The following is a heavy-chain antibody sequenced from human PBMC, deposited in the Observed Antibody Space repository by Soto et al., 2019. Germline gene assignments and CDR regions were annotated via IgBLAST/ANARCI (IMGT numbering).Heavy chain of an antibody. CDR1: GGSISSGGYY. Sequence: QVQLQESGPGLVKPSQTLSLTCTVSGGSISSGGYYWSWIRQHPGKGLEWIGYIYYSGSTYYNPSLKSRVTISVDTSKNQFSLKLSSVTAADTAVYYCARGTLTMVRGVIISFDYWGQGTLVTVSS. J-gene: IGHJ4*02. CDR2: IYYSGST. CDR3: ARGTLTMVRGVIISFDY. D-gene: IGHD3-10*01. V-gene: IGHV4-31*03.